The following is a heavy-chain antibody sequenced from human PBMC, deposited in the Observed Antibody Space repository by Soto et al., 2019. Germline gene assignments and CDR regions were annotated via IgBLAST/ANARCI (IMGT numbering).Heavy chain of an antibody. V-gene: IGHV4-31*03. CDR1: GGSISSGGYY. J-gene: IGHJ6*03. D-gene: IGHD5-12*01. CDR2: IYYSGST. Sequence: SETLSLTCTVSGGSISSGGYYWSWIRQHPGKGLEWIGYIYYSGSTYYNPSLKSRVTISVDTSKNQFSLKLSSVTAADTAVYYCARGGGYDGAYYYYYMDVWGKGTTVTVSS. CDR3: ARGGGYDGAYYYYYMDV.